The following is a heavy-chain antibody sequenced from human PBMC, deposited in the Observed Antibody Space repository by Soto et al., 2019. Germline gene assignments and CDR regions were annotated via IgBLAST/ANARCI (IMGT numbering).Heavy chain of an antibody. CDR3: ARVGRGFCSSTRCYTDGFDL. V-gene: IGHV3-48*02. J-gene: IGHJ3*01. D-gene: IGHD2-2*01. CDR2: ISPSNTTI. Sequence: GGSLRLSCEASGFTFSLYTMNWVRQAPGKGLEWLSYISPSNTTIYYADSVKGRFTISRDNAKNSLHLRMNSLRDDDTAVYFCARVGRGFCSSTRCYTDGFDLWGQGTVVTVSS. CDR1: GFTFSLYT.